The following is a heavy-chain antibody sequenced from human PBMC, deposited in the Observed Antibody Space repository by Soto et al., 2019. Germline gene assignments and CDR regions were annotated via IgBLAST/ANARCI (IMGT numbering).Heavy chain of an antibody. CDR2: ISGSGGRT. CDR1: GFTFSTYA. V-gene: IGHV3-23*01. D-gene: IGHD1-20*01. J-gene: IGHJ5*02. CDR3: AKDGYDWNDVRWFDP. Sequence: EVQLLESGGGLVQTGGSLRLSCAASGFTFSTYAMSWVRQGPGKGLEWVSSISGSGGRTYYADSVKGRFTISRDNSKTTLYWKMASLRDDDTAVYYCAKDGYDWNDVRWFDPWGKGTLVTVSS.